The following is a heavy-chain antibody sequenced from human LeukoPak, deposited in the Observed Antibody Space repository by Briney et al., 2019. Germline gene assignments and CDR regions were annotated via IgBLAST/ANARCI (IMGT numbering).Heavy chain of an antibody. J-gene: IGHJ4*02. Sequence: PGGSLTLPCAASGFLFSSYPMLWARQAPGRGVEWVSAISGSGGSTYYADSVKGRFTISRDNSKNTLYVQMNSLRAEDTAVFYCARSKMRLLWFREYFDYWGQGTLVTVSS. CDR2: ISGSGGST. V-gene: IGHV3-23*01. CDR1: GFLFSSYP. D-gene: IGHD3-10*01. CDR3: ARSKMRLLWFREYFDY.